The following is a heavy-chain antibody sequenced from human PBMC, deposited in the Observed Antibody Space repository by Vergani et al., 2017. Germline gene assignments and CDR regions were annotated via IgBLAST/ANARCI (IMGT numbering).Heavy chain of an antibody. V-gene: IGHV3-9*01. D-gene: IGHD2-2*01. CDR1: GFTFADYA. CDR3: AKVNHYCSSTSCYFDY. CDR2: TSWNSGSI. Sequence: EVQLVESGGGLVQPGRSLRLSCAASGFTFADYAMHWVRQAPGKGLEWVSGTSWNSGSIGYADSVKGRFTISRDNAKNSLYLQMNSLRAEDTALYYCAKVNHYCSSTSCYFDYWGQGTLVTVSS. J-gene: IGHJ4*02.